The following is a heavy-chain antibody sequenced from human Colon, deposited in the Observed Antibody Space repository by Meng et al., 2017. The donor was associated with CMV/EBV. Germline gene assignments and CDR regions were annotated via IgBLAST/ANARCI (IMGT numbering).Heavy chain of an antibody. Sequence: ASVKVSCKASGYTFTGYYMHWVRQAPGQGLEWMGWINPNSGGTNYAQKFQGRVTMTRDTSISTAYMELSRLRSEDTAVYYCAREYDFWSPSWGYYYYYGMDVWGQGTTVTVSS. J-gene: IGHJ6*02. V-gene: IGHV1-2*02. CDR1: GYTFTGYY. CDR3: AREYDFWSPSWGYYYYYGMDV. D-gene: IGHD3-3*01. CDR2: INPNSGGT.